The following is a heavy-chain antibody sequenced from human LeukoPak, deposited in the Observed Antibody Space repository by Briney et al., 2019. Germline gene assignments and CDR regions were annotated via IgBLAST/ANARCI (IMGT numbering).Heavy chain of an antibody. V-gene: IGHV6-1*01. J-gene: IGHJ4*02. CDR1: GDSVFSNSVA. Sequence: SQTLSLTCAISGDSVFSNSVAWNWIGQSPSRGLEWLGRTYYSSKWYNDYAESVKSRITISPHTSKNQFSLQLNSVTPDDTAVYYCVRYSSTWSFDYWGQGTLVTVSS. D-gene: IGHD6-13*01. CDR3: VRYSSTWSFDY. CDR2: TYYSSKWYN.